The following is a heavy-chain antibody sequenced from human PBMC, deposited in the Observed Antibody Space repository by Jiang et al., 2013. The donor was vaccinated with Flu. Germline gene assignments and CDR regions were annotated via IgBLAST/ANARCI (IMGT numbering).Heavy chain of an antibody. D-gene: IGHD1-1*01. CDR3: AESSWNDKYNWFDP. CDR2: STPTLGT. Sequence: KASGYTFSSHAMNWVRQAPGQGLSGWDGSTPTLGTQRMPRASQDGLSSPLDTSISTAYLQISSLKAEDTAVYYCAESSWNDKYNWFDPWSQGTLVTVSS. V-gene: IGHV7-4-1*02. J-gene: IGHJ5*02. CDR1: GYTFSSHA.